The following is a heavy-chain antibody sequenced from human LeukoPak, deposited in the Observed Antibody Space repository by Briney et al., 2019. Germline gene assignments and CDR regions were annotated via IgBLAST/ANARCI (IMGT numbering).Heavy chain of an antibody. D-gene: IGHD1-26*01. CDR1: GSTVSSSY. CDR2: LYSGGSI. Sequence: GGSLRLSCAGSGSTVSSSYMSWVRQAPGKGLEWVSILYSGGSIFYADSVKGRFTISRDISKNMLYLQMNSLRADDTAVYYCARGAISSYYEDWGQGTLVTVSS. CDR3: ARGAISSYYED. V-gene: IGHV3-66*01. J-gene: IGHJ4*02.